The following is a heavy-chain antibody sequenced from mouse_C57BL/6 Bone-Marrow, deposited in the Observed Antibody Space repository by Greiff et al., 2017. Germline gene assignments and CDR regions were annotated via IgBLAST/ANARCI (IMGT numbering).Heavy chain of an antibody. J-gene: IGHJ1*03. CDR1: GFNIKDDY. D-gene: IGHD2-3*01. CDR3: TTGMVDV. V-gene: IGHV14-4*01. CDR2: IDPENGDP. Sequence: VQLQQSGAELVRPGASVKLSCTASGFNIKDDYMHWVKQRPEQGLEWIGWIDPENGDPEYASKFQGKATITADTTSNTAYLQLSSLTSEDPAVYYCTTGMVDVWGTGTTVTVSS.